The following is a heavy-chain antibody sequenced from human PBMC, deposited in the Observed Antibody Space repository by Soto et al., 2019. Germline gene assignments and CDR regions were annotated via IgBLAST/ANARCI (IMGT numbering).Heavy chain of an antibody. CDR3: MRSHGAY. CDR2: ISYSGTA. CDR1: GGSVSSGPYH. Sequence: QVQLQESGPGLVKTSETLSLTCTVSGGSVSSGPYHWNWVRRPPGKGLEWIGHISYSGTANYNPSLRGRVTMSTDTSKNQFPLRLSSVTAADTAVYYCMRSHGAYWGQGTLVTVSS. D-gene: IGHD2-8*01. J-gene: IGHJ4*02. V-gene: IGHV4-61*01.